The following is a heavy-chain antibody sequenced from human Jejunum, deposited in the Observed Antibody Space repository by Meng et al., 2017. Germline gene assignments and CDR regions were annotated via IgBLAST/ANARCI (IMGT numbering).Heavy chain of an antibody. D-gene: IGHD2-2*01. V-gene: IGHV3-21*06. CDR3: AKYVQPSIRLFDP. CDR2: ISWSSTYK. J-gene: IGHJ5*02. Sequence: GGSLRLSCAASGFTFRTSCMDWVRQAPGKGLEWVASISWSSTYKYYADSVKGRFFISRDDADNSLYLQMNSLRVDDTAMYYCAKYVQPSIRLFDPWGQGTVVTVSS. CDR1: GFTFRTSC.